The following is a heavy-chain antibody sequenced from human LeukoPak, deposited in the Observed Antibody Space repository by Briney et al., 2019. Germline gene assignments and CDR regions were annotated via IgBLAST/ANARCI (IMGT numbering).Heavy chain of an antibody. CDR3: ARGGGNYDSSGYYQLLDY. CDR1: GGTFSSYA. CDR2: IIPIFGTA. D-gene: IGHD3-22*01. J-gene: IGHJ4*02. Sequence: GASVKVSCKASGGTFSSYAISWVRQAPGQGLEWMEGIIPIFGTANYAQKFQGRVTITTDESTSTAYMELSSLRSEDTAVYYCARGGGNYDSSGYYQLLDYWGQGTLVTVSS. V-gene: IGHV1-69*05.